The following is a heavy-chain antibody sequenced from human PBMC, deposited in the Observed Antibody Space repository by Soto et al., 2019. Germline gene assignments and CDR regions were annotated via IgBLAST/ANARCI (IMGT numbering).Heavy chain of an antibody. D-gene: IGHD1-26*01. Sequence: SETLSLTCTVSGGTISSWYWSWIRQHPGKGLEWIGYIYYSGSTNCNPSLKSRVTISVDTSKNQFSLKLSSVTAADTAVYYCARRYGSAIDYWGQGILVIVSS. J-gene: IGHJ4*02. CDR1: GGTISSWY. CDR3: ARRYGSAIDY. V-gene: IGHV4-59*08. CDR2: IYYSGST.